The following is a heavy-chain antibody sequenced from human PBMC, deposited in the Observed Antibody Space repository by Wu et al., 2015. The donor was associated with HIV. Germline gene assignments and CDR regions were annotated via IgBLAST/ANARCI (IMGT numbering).Heavy chain of an antibody. V-gene: IGHV1-69*01. Sequence: QVQVLQSGAVLKKPGASVTLSCTASGFTFTTYFVQWVRQAPGQGLEWIGGIVPIFATPNYAQKFEGRVTITADESTSTVYMELKRLSSDDTAVYYCARDRDVVPIVAATSWFDSWGRGTLVTVSS. CDR2: IVPIFATP. D-gene: IGHD2-15*01. CDR3: ARDRDVVPIVAATSWFDS. J-gene: IGHJ5*01. CDR1: GFTFTTYF.